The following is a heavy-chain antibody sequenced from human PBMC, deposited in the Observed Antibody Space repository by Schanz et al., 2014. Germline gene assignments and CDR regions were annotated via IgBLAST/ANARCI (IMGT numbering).Heavy chain of an antibody. Sequence: EVQLVESGGGLVQPGESLRLSCAASGFTFTTYAMTWVRQAPGKGLEWVSNISPTGSSTYYADSVKGRFTISRDNSKNTLYLQMNSLRAEDTAIYFCAKDAAYYDSVRCPDHWGQGTLVNVSS. D-gene: IGHD3-22*01. CDR3: AKDAAYYDSVRCPDH. CDR1: GFTFTTYA. V-gene: IGHV3-23*04. J-gene: IGHJ4*02. CDR2: ISPTGSST.